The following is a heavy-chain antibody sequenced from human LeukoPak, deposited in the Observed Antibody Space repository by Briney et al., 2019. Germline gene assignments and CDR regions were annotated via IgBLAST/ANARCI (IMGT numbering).Heavy chain of an antibody. CDR1: GFTFSSYG. D-gene: IGHD2-15*01. J-gene: IGHJ4*02. V-gene: IGHV3-21*01. CDR3: ARDGGGGLDY. CDR2: ISISSNYI. Sequence: GGSLRLSCAASGFTFSSYGMHWVRQAPGKGLEWVSCISISSNYIYYPDSVKGRFTISRDNAKNSLYLQMNSLRAEDTAVYYCARDGGGGLDYWGQGTLVTVSS.